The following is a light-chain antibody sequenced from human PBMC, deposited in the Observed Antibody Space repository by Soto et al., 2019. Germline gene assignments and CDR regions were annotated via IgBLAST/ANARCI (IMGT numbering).Light chain of an antibody. CDR2: GAS. V-gene: IGKV3-20*01. Sequence: EIVLTQSPDTLSLSPGERATLSCRASQIITSGYLAWYQQTRGQAPRLLIYGASIRATGVPGRFSGSGSGTDFTLSMSGLEPEDFALYYCQQYGSSPRTFGQGTKVEIK. CDR3: QQYGSSPRT. CDR1: QIITSGY. J-gene: IGKJ2*01.